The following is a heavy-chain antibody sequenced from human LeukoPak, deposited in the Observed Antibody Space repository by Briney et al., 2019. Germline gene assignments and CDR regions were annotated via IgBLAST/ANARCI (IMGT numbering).Heavy chain of an antibody. CDR1: GGSISSGGYS. CDR2: IYHSGST. J-gene: IGHJ3*02. Sequence: PSETLSLTCAVSGGSISSGGYSWSWIRQPPGKGLEWIGYIYHSGSTYYNPSLKSRVTISVDRSKNQFSLKLSSVTATDTAVYYCARGIMITFAGAFDIWGQGTMVTVSS. D-gene: IGHD3-16*01. V-gene: IGHV4-30-2*01. CDR3: ARGIMITFAGAFDI.